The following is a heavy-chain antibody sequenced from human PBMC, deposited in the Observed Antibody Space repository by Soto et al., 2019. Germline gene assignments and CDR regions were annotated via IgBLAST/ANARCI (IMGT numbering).Heavy chain of an antibody. CDR1: GFTFSTYA. CDR3: AKALANHFDY. Sequence: LRLSCAASGFTFSTYAMNWVRQAPGKGLEWVSGISGSGGSTYYADSVKGRFTISRDNSKNTLYLQMNSLRAEDTAVYYCAKALANHFDYWGQGTLVTVSS. V-gene: IGHV3-23*01. CDR2: ISGSGGST. J-gene: IGHJ4*02. D-gene: IGHD3-16*01.